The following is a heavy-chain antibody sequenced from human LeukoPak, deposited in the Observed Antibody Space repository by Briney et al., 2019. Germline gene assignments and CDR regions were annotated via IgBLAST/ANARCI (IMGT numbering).Heavy chain of an antibody. J-gene: IGHJ4*02. CDR1: RYTFTNYY. V-gene: IGHV1-46*01. D-gene: IGHD4-11*01. CDR3: ARDSYSNSAKYYFDY. Sequence: ASVKVSCKASRYTFTNYYMHWVRQAPGQGLEWMGIINPSGSSTSYAQKFQGRVTMTRDTSTITVYMELSSLRSEDTAVYYCARDSYSNSAKYYFDYWGQGTLVTVSS. CDR2: INPSGSST.